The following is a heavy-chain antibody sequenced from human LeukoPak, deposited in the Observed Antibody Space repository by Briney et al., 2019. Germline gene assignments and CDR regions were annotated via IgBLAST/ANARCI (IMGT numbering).Heavy chain of an antibody. CDR3: ARDWSSTSLGIDY. CDR2: ISSSSSTI. J-gene: IGHJ4*02. V-gene: IGHV3-48*01. Sequence: PGGSLRLSCAASGFTFSSYSMNWVRQAPGKGLEWVSYISSSSSTIYYADSVKGRFTISRDNAKNSLYLQMNSLRAEDTALYYCARDWSSTSLGIDYWGQGTLVTVSS. CDR1: GFTFSSYS. D-gene: IGHD2-2*01.